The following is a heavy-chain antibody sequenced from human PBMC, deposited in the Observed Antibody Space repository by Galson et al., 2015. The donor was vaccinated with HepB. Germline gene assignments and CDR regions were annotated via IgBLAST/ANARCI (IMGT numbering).Heavy chain of an antibody. Sequence: SLRLSCAGSGFSFYKYWMNWVRQAPGKGLEWVGNIKEDGNEKDYVDSVKGRFIISRDNAKNSVYLQMNNVRAEDTAVYFCARDMRHCSSGICFYYDFGMDVWGQGTTVTVSS. J-gene: IGHJ6*02. CDR1: GFSFYKYW. CDR2: IKEDGNEK. V-gene: IGHV3-7*03. CDR3: ARDMRHCSSGICFYYDFGMDV. D-gene: IGHD6-19*01.